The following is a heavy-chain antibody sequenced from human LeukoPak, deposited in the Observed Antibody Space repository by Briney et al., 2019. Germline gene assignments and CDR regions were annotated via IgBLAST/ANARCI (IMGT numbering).Heavy chain of an antibody. D-gene: IGHD2-21*02. CDR1: GYIFTNYY. CDR3: ARDQHIVVVTATNYYGMDV. Sequence: ASVKVSCKASGYIFTNYYMHWVRQAPGQGLEWMGLIDPSGGSTSYALKFQGRVTMTRDTSTSTVYVEMSSLRSEDTAVYYCARDQHIVVVTATNYYGMDVWGQGTTVTVSS. J-gene: IGHJ6*02. CDR2: IDPSGGST. V-gene: IGHV1-46*01.